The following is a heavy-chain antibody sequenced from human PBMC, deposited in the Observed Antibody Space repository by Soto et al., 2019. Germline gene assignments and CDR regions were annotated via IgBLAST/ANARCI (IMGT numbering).Heavy chain of an antibody. Sequence: LSLTCTVSGGSISSSSYYWGWIRQPPGKGLEWIGSIYYSGSTYYNPSLKSRVTISVDTSKNQFSLKLNSVTAADTAVYYCAIAMATAAENWFDPWGQGTLVTVSS. V-gene: IGHV4-39*07. CDR1: GGSISSSSYY. J-gene: IGHJ5*02. CDR2: IYYSGST. CDR3: AIAMATAAENWFDP. D-gene: IGHD6-13*01.